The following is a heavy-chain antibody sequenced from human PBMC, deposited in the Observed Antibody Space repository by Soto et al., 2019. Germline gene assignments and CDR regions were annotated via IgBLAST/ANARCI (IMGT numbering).Heavy chain of an antibody. J-gene: IGHJ6*02. CDR3: ARRNWGLDGMDV. CDR1: GASISENNYY. D-gene: IGHD7-27*01. Sequence: SETLSLTCTVSGASISENNYYWGWIRQPPGKGLEWIGSIFFSGSTQSNESLKSRVTLSVDTSKNQFSLKLSSVTAADTAVYYCARRNWGLDGMDVWGQGTTVTVSS. CDR2: IFFSGST. V-gene: IGHV4-39*01.